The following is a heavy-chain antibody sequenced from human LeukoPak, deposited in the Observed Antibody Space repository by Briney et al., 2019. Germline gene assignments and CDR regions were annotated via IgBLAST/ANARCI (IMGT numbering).Heavy chain of an antibody. D-gene: IGHD3-3*01. CDR3: ARGRKITIFGGIGGAFDI. CDR2: ISPKSGET. J-gene: IGHJ3*02. CDR1: GYTFTGHY. Sequence: ASVTVSCKPSGYTFTGHYIHWVRQAPGQGLEWMGWISPKSGETSYSQQFQGRVTMTRDTSSSTAYMDLTWLRSDDTAVFYCARGRKITIFGGIGGAFDIWGQGTVVTVSS. V-gene: IGHV1-2*02.